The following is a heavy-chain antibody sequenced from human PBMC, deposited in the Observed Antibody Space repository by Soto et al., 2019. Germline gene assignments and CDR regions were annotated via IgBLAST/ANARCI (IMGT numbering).Heavy chain of an antibody. Sequence: EVQLVESGGGLVQPGGSLRLYCADSGFSFSSYWMHWVRQGPGKGLVWVARINTDGSSTNYADSVKGRFTISRDNAKKTLYLQMNSLRAEDTAVYYCARSPGGYYIDWGQGTMVTVSS. D-gene: IGHD3-9*01. V-gene: IGHV3-74*01. J-gene: IGHJ3*01. CDR3: ARSPGGYYID. CDR1: GFSFSSYW. CDR2: INTDGSST.